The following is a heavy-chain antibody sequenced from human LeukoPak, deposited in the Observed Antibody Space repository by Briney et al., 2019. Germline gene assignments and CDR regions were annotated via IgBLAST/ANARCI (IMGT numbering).Heavy chain of an antibody. Sequence: GGSLRLSCAASGFTFSSYAMHWVRQAPGMGLEWVAVISYDGSNKDYADSVKGRFTISRDNSKNTLYLQMNSLRAEDTAVYYCARVIPMVRGPNLPDYWGQGTLVTVSS. V-gene: IGHV3-30*04. CDR2: ISYDGSNK. CDR3: ARVIPMVRGPNLPDY. CDR1: GFTFSSYA. D-gene: IGHD3-10*01. J-gene: IGHJ4*02.